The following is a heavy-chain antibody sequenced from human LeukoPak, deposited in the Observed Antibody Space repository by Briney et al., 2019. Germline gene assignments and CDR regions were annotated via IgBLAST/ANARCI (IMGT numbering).Heavy chain of an antibody. V-gene: IGHV4-59*01. CDR3: ARLLAGCPGGRCRAHFDY. Sequence: PSETLSLTCSVSGDSINSNYWSWMRQPPGKGLEWTGYIYYGGSTNYNPSLKSRVSMSVDTSKNQFSLNLSSVTAADTAVYYCARLLAGCPGGRCRAHFDYWGQGTLVTVSS. J-gene: IGHJ4*02. D-gene: IGHD2-15*01. CDR1: GDSINSNY. CDR2: IYYGGST.